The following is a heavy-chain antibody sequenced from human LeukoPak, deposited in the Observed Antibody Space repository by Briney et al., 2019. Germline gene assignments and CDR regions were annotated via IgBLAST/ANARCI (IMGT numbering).Heavy chain of an antibody. D-gene: IGHD2-15*01. Sequence: SVKVSCRASGGTFSSYAISWVRQAPGQGLEWMGGIIPIFGTANYAQKFQGRVTITADESTSTAYMELSSLRSEDTAVYYCARDGYCSGGSCSRVYFDYWGQGTLVTVSS. CDR1: GGTFSSYA. J-gene: IGHJ4*02. CDR2: IIPIFGTA. CDR3: ARDGYCSGGSCSRVYFDY. V-gene: IGHV1-69*13.